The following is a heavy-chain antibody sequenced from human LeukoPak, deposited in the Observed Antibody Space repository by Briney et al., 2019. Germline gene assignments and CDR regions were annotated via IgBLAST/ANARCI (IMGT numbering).Heavy chain of an antibody. CDR1: GFTFSSYA. J-gene: IGHJ1*01. D-gene: IGHD3-3*01. Sequence: QSGGSLRLSCAASGFTFSSYAMSWVRQAPGKGLEWVSAISTSGGSTYYADSVKGRFTISRDNSKNTLYLQINSLRAEDTAVYYCASAYYDFWSGYQREYFHHWGQGTLVTVSS. V-gene: IGHV3-23*01. CDR3: ASAYYDFWSGYQREYFHH. CDR2: ISTSGGST.